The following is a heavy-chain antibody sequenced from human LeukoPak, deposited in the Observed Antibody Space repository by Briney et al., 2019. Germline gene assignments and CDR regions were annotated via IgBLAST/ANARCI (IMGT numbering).Heavy chain of an antibody. Sequence: SETLSLTCTVSGGSISSYYWSWIRQPPGKGLEWIGYIYNSGSTNYNPSLKSRVTISVDTSKNQFSLKLSSVTAADTAVYYCASEGYSYAFDYWGQGTLVTVSS. CDR2: IYNSGST. D-gene: IGHD5-18*01. J-gene: IGHJ4*02. CDR1: GGSISSYY. V-gene: IGHV4-59*01. CDR3: ASEGYSYAFDY.